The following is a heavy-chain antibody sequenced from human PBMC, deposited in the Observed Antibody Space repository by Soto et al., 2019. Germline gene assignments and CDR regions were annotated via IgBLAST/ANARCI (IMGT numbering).Heavy chain of an antibody. CDR1: GGSISFYY. Sequence: SETLSLTCTVSGGSISFYYCSWGRQPPGKGLEWIGYMYYSGSTTYNPSLKSRVTMSVDTSKNHFSLKLNSVTTADTAVYYCARLISAGAWLEPWGQGTLVTVSS. J-gene: IGHJ5*02. CDR3: ARLISAGAWLEP. V-gene: IGHV4-59*01. D-gene: IGHD2-8*01. CDR2: MYYSGST.